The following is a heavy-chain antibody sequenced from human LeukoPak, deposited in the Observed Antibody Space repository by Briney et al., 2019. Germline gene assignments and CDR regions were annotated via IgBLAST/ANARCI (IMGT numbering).Heavy chain of an antibody. J-gene: IGHJ4*02. CDR2: IKQDGSEK. CDR3: ARLVCSTIPCYGKFYFDS. CDR1: GFAFGNYW. V-gene: IGHV3-7*01. Sequence: GGSLRLSCAASGFAFGNYWMSWVRQAPGKGLEWVANIKQDGSEKYYVDSVKGRFTISRDNAENSLSLQMNSLRAEDTAVYYCARLVCSTIPCYGKFYFDSWGQGTLVPVSS. D-gene: IGHD2-2*01.